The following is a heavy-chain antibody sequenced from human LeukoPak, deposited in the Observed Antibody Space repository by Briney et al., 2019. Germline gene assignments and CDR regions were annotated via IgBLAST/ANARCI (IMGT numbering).Heavy chain of an antibody. J-gene: IGHJ5*02. D-gene: IGHD6-19*01. CDR3: ARTHSGGNWFDP. V-gene: IGHV4-59*08. Sequence: SETLSLTCTVSGGSISSYYWSWIRQPPGKGLEWIGYIYYSGSTNYNPSLKSRVTISVDTSKNQFSLKLSSVTAADTAVYYCARTHSGGNWFDPWGQGTLVTVSS. CDR1: GGSISSYY. CDR2: IYYSGST.